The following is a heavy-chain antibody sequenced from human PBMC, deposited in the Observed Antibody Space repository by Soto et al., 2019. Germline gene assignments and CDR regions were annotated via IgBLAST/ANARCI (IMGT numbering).Heavy chain of an antibody. D-gene: IGHD5-18*01. CDR2: ISRSTSYI. Sequence: GGSLRFSCAACGFTFSSYSMNWVRQAPGKGLEWVSSISRSTSYIYYAHSVKGRFTISRDNAKNSLYLQMNSLRAEDTAVYYCARDQARGYSSLPLTGMDVWGQGTTVTVSS. V-gene: IGHV3-21*01. CDR3: ARDQARGYSSLPLTGMDV. CDR1: GFTFSSYS. J-gene: IGHJ6*02.